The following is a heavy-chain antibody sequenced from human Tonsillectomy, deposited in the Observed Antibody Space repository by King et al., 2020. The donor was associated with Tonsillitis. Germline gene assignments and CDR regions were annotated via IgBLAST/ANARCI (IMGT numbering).Heavy chain of an antibody. CDR2: ISYDGSNK. CDR1: GFTFSSYA. J-gene: IGHJ3*02. CDR3: ARPISIAAAVTGAFDI. D-gene: IGHD6-13*01. V-gene: IGHV3-30-3*01. Sequence: VQLVESGGGVVQPGRSLRLSCAASGFTFSSYAMHWVRQAPGKGLEWVAVISYDGSNKYYADSVKGRFTISRDNSKNTLYLQMNSLRAEDTAVYYCARPISIAAAVTGAFDIWGQGTMVTVSS.